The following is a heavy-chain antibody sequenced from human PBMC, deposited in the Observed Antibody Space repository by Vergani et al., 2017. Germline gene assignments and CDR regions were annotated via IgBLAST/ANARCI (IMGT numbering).Heavy chain of an antibody. CDR3: VKDHPVFDE. CDR1: GFPFRTNG. V-gene: IGHV3-30*02. Sequence: QVQLVESGGGVVRPGEPLRPSCAGFGFPFRTNGRPWVRKAPGKGLEWVAFIQKDGIDKFYADSVRGRFTISRDISKNTLYLEMNSLSAEDTVLYHCVKDHPVFDEWGRGTLVSVS. CDR2: IQKDGIDK. J-gene: IGHJ4*02.